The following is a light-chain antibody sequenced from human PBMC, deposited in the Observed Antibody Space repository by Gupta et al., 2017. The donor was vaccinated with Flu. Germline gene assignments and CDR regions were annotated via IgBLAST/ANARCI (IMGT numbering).Light chain of an antibody. V-gene: IGKV1-39*01. CDR1: QNIDNY. J-gene: IGKJ3*01. CDR2: SAS. CDR3: QQSYSSAPFT. Sequence: DIQMTQSPSSLSASIGDRVTITCRASQNIDNYLNWYQQMPGKAPRLLIYSASSLQSGVPSRFSGSGSGTDFTLTISSLQVEDFATYYCQQSYSSAPFTFGPGTKVD.